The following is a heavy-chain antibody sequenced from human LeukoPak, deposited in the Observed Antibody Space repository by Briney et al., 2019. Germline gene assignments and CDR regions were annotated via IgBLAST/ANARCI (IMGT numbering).Heavy chain of an antibody. Sequence: GASVKVSCKASGGTFSSYAISWVRQAPGQGLEWMGGIIPIFGTANYAQKFQGRVTITADESTSTAYMELSSLRSEDTAVYYCASSITMVRGVVNWFDPWGQGTLATVSS. CDR2: IIPIFGTA. J-gene: IGHJ5*02. D-gene: IGHD3-10*01. CDR3: ASSITMVRGVVNWFDP. CDR1: GGTFSSYA. V-gene: IGHV1-69*13.